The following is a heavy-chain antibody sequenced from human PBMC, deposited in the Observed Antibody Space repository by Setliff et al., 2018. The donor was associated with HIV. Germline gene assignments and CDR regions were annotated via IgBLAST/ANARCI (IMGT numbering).Heavy chain of an antibody. V-gene: IGHV3-7*03. CDR1: GFNFGDYW. Sequence: GGSLRLSCGASGFNFGDYWMSWFRQPLGKGLEWVANINQDGSQHHYVDSVRGRFIIFRDNAAKVLRLQMGRLRVEDTAVYYCAIKPKRTLALVVRGSRIDPWGQGTLVTVSS. CDR2: INQDGSQH. J-gene: IGHJ5*02. CDR3: AIKPKRTLALVVRGSRIDP. D-gene: IGHD6-6*01.